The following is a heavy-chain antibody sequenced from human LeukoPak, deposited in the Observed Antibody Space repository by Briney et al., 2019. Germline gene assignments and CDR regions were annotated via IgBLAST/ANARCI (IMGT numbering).Heavy chain of an antibody. J-gene: IGHJ4*02. CDR3: ARGRGRWLQLKRDFDY. CDR1: GGSFSGYY. V-gene: IGHV4-34*01. D-gene: IGHD5-24*01. CDR2: INHSGST. Sequence: SQTLSLTCAVYGGSFSGYYWSWIRQLPGKGLEWIGEINHSGSTNYNPSLKSRVTISVDTSKNQFSLKMSSVTAADTAVYYCARGRGRWLQLKRDFDYWGQGTLVTVSS.